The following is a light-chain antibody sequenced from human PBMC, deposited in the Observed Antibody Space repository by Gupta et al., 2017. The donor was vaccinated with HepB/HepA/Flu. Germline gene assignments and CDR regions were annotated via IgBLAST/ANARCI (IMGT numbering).Light chain of an antibody. Sequence: AIRMTQSPSSFSASTGDRVTITCRASQGISSYLAWYQQKPGKAPKLLIYAASTLQSGVPSRFSGSGSGTDFTLTISCLQSEDFATYYCQQEDSYPITFGRGTKVEIK. CDR3: QQEDSYPIT. V-gene: IGKV1-8*01. J-gene: IGKJ4*01. CDR1: QGISSY. CDR2: AAS.